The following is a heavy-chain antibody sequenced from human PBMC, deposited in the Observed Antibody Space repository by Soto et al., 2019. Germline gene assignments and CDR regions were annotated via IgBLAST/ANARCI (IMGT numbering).Heavy chain of an antibody. CDR3: VHTPILRYFDWQPSDAFDI. D-gene: IGHD3-9*01. J-gene: IGHJ3*02. CDR1: GFSLSTSGVG. Sequence: QITLKESGPTLVKPTQTLTLTCTFSGFSLSTSGVGVGWIRQPPGKALEWLALIYWDDDKRYSPSLKSRLTITKDTSKNQVVLTMTNMDPVDTATYYCVHTPILRYFDWQPSDAFDIWGQGTMVTVSS. CDR2: IYWDDDK. V-gene: IGHV2-5*02.